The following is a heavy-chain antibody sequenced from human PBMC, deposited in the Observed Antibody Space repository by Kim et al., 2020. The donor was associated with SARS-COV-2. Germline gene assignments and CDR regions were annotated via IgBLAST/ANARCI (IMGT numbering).Heavy chain of an antibody. D-gene: IGHD6-19*01. CDR3: ARRQFTSGWYYFDY. J-gene: IGHJ4*02. CDR2: INSDGSTT. CDR1: GFTFNSHR. V-gene: IGHV3-74*01. Sequence: GGSLRLSCAASGFTFNSHRMHWVRQAPGKGLVWVSRINSDGSTTSYADSVKGRFTISRDNAKNTLYLQMNSLRAEDTAVYYCARRQFTSGWYYFDYWGQGTLVTVSS.